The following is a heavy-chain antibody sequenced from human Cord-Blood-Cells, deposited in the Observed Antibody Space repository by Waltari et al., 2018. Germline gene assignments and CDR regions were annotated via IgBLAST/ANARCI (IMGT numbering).Heavy chain of an antibody. V-gene: IGHV4-34*01. CDR2: INHSGST. Sequence: QVQLQQWGAGLLKPSETLSLTCAVYGGSFSGYYWSWIRQPPGKGREWIGEINHSGSTNYNPSLKSRVTISVDTSKNQFSLKLSSVTAADTAVYYCARGLRPSHCGGDCYYYYGMDVWGQGTTVTVSS. CDR1: GGSFSGYY. D-gene: IGHD2-21*02. J-gene: IGHJ6*02. CDR3: ARGLRPSHCGGDCYYYYGMDV.